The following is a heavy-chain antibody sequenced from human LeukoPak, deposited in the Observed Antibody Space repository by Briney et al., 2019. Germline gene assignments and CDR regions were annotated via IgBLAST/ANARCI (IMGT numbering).Heavy chain of an antibody. CDR3: ARTSVSMAAKEDYFDY. CDR1: GFIVSTNY. V-gene: IGHV3-53*01. Sequence: GGSLRLSCAASGFIVSTNYMSWVRQAPGKGLEWVSIIYSDGSTYYADSVKGRFIISRDNSKNTLYLAMNTLGAEDTAVYYCARTSVSMAAKEDYFDYWGQGTQVTVSS. CDR2: IYSDGST. D-gene: IGHD2-15*01. J-gene: IGHJ4*02.